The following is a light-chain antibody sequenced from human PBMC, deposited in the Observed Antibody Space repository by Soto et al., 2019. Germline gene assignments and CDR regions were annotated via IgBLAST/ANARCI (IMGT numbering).Light chain of an antibody. Sequence: DIVMTQSPDSLAVSLGERASINCKSSQSVLYSSNNKNYLAWYQQKPGQPPKLLIYWASTRESGVPERFSGSESGTDFTLTISSLQAEDVTVYYCQQYYSTPPSFGQGTKV. CDR2: WAS. CDR1: QSVLYSSNNKNY. CDR3: QQYYSTPPS. V-gene: IGKV4-1*01. J-gene: IGKJ1*01.